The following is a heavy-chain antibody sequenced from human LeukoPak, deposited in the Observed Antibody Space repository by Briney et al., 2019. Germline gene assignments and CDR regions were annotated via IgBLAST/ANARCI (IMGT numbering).Heavy chain of an antibody. CDR3: ARGPSGYHNT. V-gene: IGHV3-9*01. J-gene: IGHJ4*02. D-gene: IGHD5-12*01. CDR2: IRWNSGRV. CDR1: GFTFGDYA. Sequence: GRSLRLSCAASGFTFGDYAMHWVRQPPGKGLEWVSSIRWNSGRVDYADSVKGRFTISRDNAKNSLYLQMNSLRAEDTAVYYCARGPSGYHNTGGQGTLVTVSS.